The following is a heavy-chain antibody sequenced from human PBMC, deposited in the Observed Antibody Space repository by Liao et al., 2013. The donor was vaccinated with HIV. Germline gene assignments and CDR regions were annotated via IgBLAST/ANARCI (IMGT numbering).Heavy chain of an antibody. CDR1: GGSISSSSYY. D-gene: IGHD2-15*01. J-gene: IGHJ4*02. CDR2: IYTSGST. CDR3: ARSVVGYYYFDY. Sequence: QLQLQESGPGLVKPSETLSLTCTVSGGSISSSSYYWGWIRQPPGKGLEWIGRIYTSGSTNYNPSLKSRVTISVDTSKNQFSLKLSSVTAADTAVYYCARSVVGYYYFDYWGQGTLVTVSS. V-gene: IGHV4-61*05.